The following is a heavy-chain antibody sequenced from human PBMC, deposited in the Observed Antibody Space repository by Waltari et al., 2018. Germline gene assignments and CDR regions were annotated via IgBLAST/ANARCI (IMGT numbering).Heavy chain of an antibody. D-gene: IGHD2-8*01. CDR3: VREKDLNGGCVFDY. CDR2: TNKDGSGT. V-gene: IGHV3-74*01. J-gene: IGHJ4*02. Sequence: EVQLVESGGGLVQPGGSLRLSCAAPGFTFSYSLLDWVRQVPGKGLGWVARTNKDGSGTSYADSVEGRRTISRDNAKNTLHLQMTGLTAEDTAVYYCVREKDLNGGCVFDYWGRGTLVTVSS. CDR1: GFTFSYSL.